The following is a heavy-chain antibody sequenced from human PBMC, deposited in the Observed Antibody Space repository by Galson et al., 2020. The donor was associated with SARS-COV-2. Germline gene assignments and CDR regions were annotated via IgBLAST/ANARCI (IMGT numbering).Heavy chain of an antibody. CDR3: VRITSGYLGKGYFDN. CDR1: GISISSTSAY. CDR2: VYNSGTT. Sequence: SQTLSLTCIVSGISISSTSAYWGWIRQSPGKGLEWIGSVYNSGTTNYNPSLQSRVLLSVDTSNNYFSLRLSSVTAADTAVYYCVRITSGYLGKGYFDNWGQGTLVTVSA. V-gene: IGHV4-39*07. D-gene: IGHD3-22*01. J-gene: IGHJ4*02.